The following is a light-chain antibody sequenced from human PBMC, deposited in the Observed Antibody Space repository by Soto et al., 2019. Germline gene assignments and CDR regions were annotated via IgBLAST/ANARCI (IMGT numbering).Light chain of an antibody. J-gene: IGKJ1*01. V-gene: IGKV1-39*01. CDR3: QQCYRTPRT. Sequence: DIQMTQSPSSLSASVGDRVTITCRGSQSIDNFVNWYEHKPGEAPKLLIYDASRLYSGVPSRFRDSGSGTDFTLTITSLQPEDFATYYCQQCYRTPRTFGQGTKVDIK. CDR2: DAS. CDR1: QSIDNF.